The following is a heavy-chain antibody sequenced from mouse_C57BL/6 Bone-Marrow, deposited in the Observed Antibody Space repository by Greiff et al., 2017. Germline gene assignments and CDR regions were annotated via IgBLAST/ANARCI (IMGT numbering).Heavy chain of an antibody. V-gene: IGHV1-76*01. CDR2: IYPGSGNT. J-gene: IGHJ2*01. CDR1: GYTFTDYY. D-gene: IGHD6-1*01. Sequence: VQLQQSGAELVRPGASVKLSCKASGYTFTDYYINWVKQRPGQGLEWIARIYPGSGNTYYNEKFKGKATLTAEKSSSTAYMQLSSLTSEDSAVYVCASWGQPDYWGQGTTLTVSS. CDR3: ASWGQPDY.